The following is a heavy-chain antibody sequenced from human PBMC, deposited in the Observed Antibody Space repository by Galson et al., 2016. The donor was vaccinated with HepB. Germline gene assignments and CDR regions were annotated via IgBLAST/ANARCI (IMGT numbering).Heavy chain of an antibody. CDR3: ARVRDGYNTHFYYGMDV. V-gene: IGHV1-18*01. CDR1: GYTFTTYG. CDR2: ISANSGNT. D-gene: IGHD5-24*01. Sequence: SVKVSCKASGYTFTTYGISWVRQAPGQGLEWMGWISANSGNTNYAQKFQGRVTMTRDTSTSTAHMEVSSLRYEDTAVYYCARVRDGYNTHFYYGMDVWGKGPRSPSPQ. J-gene: IGHJ6*01.